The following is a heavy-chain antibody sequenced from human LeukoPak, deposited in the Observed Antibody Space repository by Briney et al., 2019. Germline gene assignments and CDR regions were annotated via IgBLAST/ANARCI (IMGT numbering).Heavy chain of an antibody. Sequence: SETLSLTCTVSGGSISSSSYYWGWIRQPPGKGLEWIGSIYYSGSTYYNPSLKSRVTISVDTSKNQFSLKLSSVTAADTAVYYCATRWGIAVAGTFDLWGQGTLVTVSS. CDR2: IYYSGST. V-gene: IGHV4-39*07. CDR3: ATRWGIAVAGTFDL. J-gene: IGHJ5*02. CDR1: GGSISSSSYY. D-gene: IGHD6-19*01.